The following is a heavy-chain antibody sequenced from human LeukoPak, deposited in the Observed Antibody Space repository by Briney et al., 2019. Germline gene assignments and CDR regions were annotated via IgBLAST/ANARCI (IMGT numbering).Heavy chain of an antibody. CDR2: MNPNSGNT. Sequence: ASVKVSCKASGYTFTSYDINWVRQATGQGLEWMGWMNPNSGNTGYAQKFQGRVTITRNTSISTAYTELSSLRSEDTAVYYCARAPPLYYYDSSLQPVDYWGQGTLVTVSS. J-gene: IGHJ4*02. CDR3: ARAPPLYYYDSSLQPVDY. V-gene: IGHV1-8*03. CDR1: GYTFTSYD. D-gene: IGHD3-22*01.